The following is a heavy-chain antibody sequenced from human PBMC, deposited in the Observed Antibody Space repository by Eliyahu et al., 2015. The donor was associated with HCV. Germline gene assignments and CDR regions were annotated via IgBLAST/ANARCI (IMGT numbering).Heavy chain of an antibody. CDR1: GGSISSYX. CDR2: IYXSGST. J-gene: IGHJ6*02. D-gene: IGHD2-2*01. Sequence: QVQLQESGPGLVKPSETLSLTCTVSGGSISSYXWSWXRQPAGKGLXWIGRIYXSGSTNYNPSLKSRVTMSVDTSKNQFSLKLSSVTAADTAVYYCARGGLVVVPAASPPYYYYGMDVWGQGTTVTVSS. V-gene: IGHV4-4*07. CDR3: ARGGLVVVPAASPPYYYYGMDV.